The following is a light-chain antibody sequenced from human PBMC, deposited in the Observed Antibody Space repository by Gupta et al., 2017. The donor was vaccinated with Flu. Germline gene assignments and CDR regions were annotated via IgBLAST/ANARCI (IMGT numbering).Light chain of an antibody. J-gene: IGKJ3*01. V-gene: IGKV3-20*01. CDR2: SAF. CDR1: QSIRSSY. CDR3: QQYGTSIFT. Sequence: EIVLTQSPGTLSLSPGERATLSCRASQSIRSSYLAWYQQKPGQAPRLLIYSAFCRATGIPDRFSGTGSGTDFTLTISRLEPEDFAVYFCQQYGTSIFTFGPGTKVDIK.